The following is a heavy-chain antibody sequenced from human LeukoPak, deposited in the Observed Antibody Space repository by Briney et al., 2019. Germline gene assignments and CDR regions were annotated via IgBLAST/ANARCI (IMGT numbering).Heavy chain of an antibody. CDR3: ARVAFLEWNNGMDV. Sequence: PGGSLRLSCAASGFILSNCGMHWVRQAPGKGLEWVALISYDGSNKYYADSVKGRFTISRDNSKNTLYLQMNSLRAEDTAVFYCARVAFLEWNNGMDVWGQGTTVTVSS. CDR1: GFILSNCG. J-gene: IGHJ6*02. V-gene: IGHV3-30*03. D-gene: IGHD3-3*01. CDR2: ISYDGSNK.